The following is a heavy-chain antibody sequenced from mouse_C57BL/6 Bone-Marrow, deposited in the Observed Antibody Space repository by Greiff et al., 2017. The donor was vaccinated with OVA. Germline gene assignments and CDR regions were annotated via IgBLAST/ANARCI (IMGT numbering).Heavy chain of an antibody. Sequence: VQLVESGPGLVAPSQSLSITCTVSGFSLTSYGVDWVRQPPGKGLEWLGVIWGGGSTNYNSALMSRLSISKDNSKSQVFLKMNSLQTDDTAMYYCATITTVVEGYYAMDYWGQGTSVTVSS. J-gene: IGHJ4*01. CDR1: GFSLTSYG. CDR3: ATITTVVEGYYAMDY. V-gene: IGHV2-9*01. CDR2: IWGGGST. D-gene: IGHD1-1*01.